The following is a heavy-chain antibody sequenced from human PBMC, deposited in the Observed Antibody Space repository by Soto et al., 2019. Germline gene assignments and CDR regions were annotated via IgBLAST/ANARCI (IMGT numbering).Heavy chain of an antibody. D-gene: IGHD2-8*02. J-gene: IGHJ4*02. V-gene: IGHV3-23*01. CDR1: GFAFSSFA. CDR3: AKPEIIYWWGNGPDY. Sequence: LRLSCAASGFAFSSFAMNWVRQAPGKGLEWVSAISGSGVSTYYTDSVKGRFTISRDNSKNTLYLQMSSLRAEDTAVYYCAKPEIIYWWGNGPDYWGQGTLVTVSS. CDR2: ISGSGVST.